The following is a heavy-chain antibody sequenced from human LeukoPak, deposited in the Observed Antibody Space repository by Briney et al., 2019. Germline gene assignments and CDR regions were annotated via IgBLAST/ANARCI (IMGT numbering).Heavy chain of an antibody. CDR3: QKTAYEILTGEIHNWFDP. D-gene: IGHD3-9*01. V-gene: IGHV1-3*01. CDR1: GYTFPRFA. CDR2: INAGNGNT. J-gene: IGHJ5*02. Sequence: WASVTVSCKASGYTFPRFAIQWVRQAPGQRLEWMGWINAGNGNTKYSQKLQGRVTITRDTSASTAYMELSSLRSEDTVVFFKQKTAYEILTGEIHNWFDPWGQGTLVTVSS.